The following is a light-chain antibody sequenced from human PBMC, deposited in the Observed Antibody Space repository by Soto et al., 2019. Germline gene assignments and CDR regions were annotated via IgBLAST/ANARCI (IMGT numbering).Light chain of an antibody. J-gene: IGKJ2*01. CDR1: QNIDKY. Sequence: DIQVTQSPSSMPASVGDRVSITCRTSQNIDKYVNWYQQKSGKAPELLIYGASSLQSGVSSRFSGSGSGTEFTLTITSLRPEDFATYYCQQSFTTPQLFGRGTKLEI. CDR2: GAS. CDR3: QQSFTTPQL. V-gene: IGKV1-39*01.